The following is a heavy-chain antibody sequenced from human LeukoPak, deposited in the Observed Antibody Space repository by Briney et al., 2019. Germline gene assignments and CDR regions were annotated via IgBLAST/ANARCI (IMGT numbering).Heavy chain of an antibody. CDR1: GFTFSNYW. Sequence: GGSLRLSCEASGFTFSNYWMHWVRQAPGKGLVWVSGINTDGSSTSYADSVKGRFTISRDNAKNTLYLQMNSLRAEDTAVYYCAKDGSEWLRCYFDYWGQGTLVTVSS. CDR3: AKDGSEWLRCYFDY. D-gene: IGHD5-12*01. V-gene: IGHV3-74*01. CDR2: INTDGSST. J-gene: IGHJ4*02.